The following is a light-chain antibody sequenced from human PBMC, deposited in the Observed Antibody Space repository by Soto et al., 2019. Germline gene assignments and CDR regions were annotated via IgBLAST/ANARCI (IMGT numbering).Light chain of an antibody. V-gene: IGLV2-14*01. CDR1: SSDVGGYNY. Sequence: QSVLTHPASVSGSPGQSITISCTGTSSDVGGYNYVSWYQQHPGKAPKLMIYEVSNRPPVGSNRFSRSKSGNTASLTISGLQAEDEADYYCSSYTSSSTFYVFGTGTEDTVL. J-gene: IGLJ1*01. CDR2: EVS. CDR3: SSYTSSSTFYV.